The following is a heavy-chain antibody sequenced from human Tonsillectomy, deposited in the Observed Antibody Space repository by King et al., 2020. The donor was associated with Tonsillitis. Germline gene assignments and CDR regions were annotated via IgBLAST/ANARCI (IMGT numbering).Heavy chain of an antibody. Sequence: GQLVQSGAEVKKPGSSVKVSCKASGGTFSNYAISWVRQAPGQGLEWMGRVIPILGIVNYAQKFQGRVTITADKSTSTAYMELSSLRSEETAVYYCARDAGYCSGGSCYGYYYYYMDVWGKGTTVTVSS. J-gene: IGHJ6*03. CDR2: VIPILGIV. V-gene: IGHV1-69*09. CDR3: ARDAGYCSGGSCYGYYYYYMDV. CDR1: GGTFSNYA. D-gene: IGHD2-15*01.